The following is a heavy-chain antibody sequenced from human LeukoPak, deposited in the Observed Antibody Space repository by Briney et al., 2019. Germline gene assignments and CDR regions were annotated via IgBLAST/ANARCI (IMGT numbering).Heavy chain of an antibody. CDR3: ANLDPYCSGGRCP. J-gene: IGHJ5*02. V-gene: IGHV3-9*01. CDR1: GFTFDDYA. D-gene: IGHD2-15*01. CDR2: ISWNGGSI. Sequence: PGGSLRLSCAASGFTFDDYAMHWVRQAPGKGREWVSGISWNGGSIGYADSVKGRFTISRDKAKNSLYLQMNSLSPEDTAVYYCANLDPYCSGGRCPWGQGTLVSVSS.